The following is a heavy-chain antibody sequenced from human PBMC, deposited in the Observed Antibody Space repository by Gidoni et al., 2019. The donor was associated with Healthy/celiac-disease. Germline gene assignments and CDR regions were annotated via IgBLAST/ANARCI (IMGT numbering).Heavy chain of an antibody. J-gene: IGHJ4*02. V-gene: IGHV4-34*01. CDR1: GGSFSGYY. CDR2: INHSGIT. D-gene: IGHD3-16*02. CDR3: ATSQKTYYDYIWGSYRPPHDY. Sequence: QVQLQQWGAGLLKPSETPSLTCAVYGGSFSGYYWSWIRQPPGKGLEWIGEINHSGITNYNPSLKSRVTISVDTSKNQFSLKLSSVTAADTAVYYCATSQKTYYDYIWGSYRPPHDYWGQGTLVAVSS.